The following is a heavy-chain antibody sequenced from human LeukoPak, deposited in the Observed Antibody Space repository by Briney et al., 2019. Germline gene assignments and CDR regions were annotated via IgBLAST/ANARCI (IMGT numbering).Heavy chain of an antibody. Sequence: GGSLRLSCAASGFTFDDYAMHWVRHAPGKGLEWVSLISWDGGSTYYADSVKGRFTISRDNSKNSLYLQMNSLRAEDTALYYCAKDLGGPEYYFDYWGQGTLVTVSS. V-gene: IGHV3-43D*03. CDR2: ISWDGGST. CDR1: GFTFDDYA. J-gene: IGHJ4*02. CDR3: AKDLGGPEYYFDY. D-gene: IGHD2-15*01.